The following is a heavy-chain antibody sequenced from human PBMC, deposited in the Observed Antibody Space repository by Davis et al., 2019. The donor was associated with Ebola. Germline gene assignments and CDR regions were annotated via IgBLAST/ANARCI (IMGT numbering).Heavy chain of an antibody. V-gene: IGHV1-69*10. CDR3: TTIRGHGDPKDYYFDD. Sequence: SVKVSCKVSGGTFSNYVFNWVRQAPGQGLEWMGGNVPILGITNYAQKFQGRVTINADESTSTAYMELSSLRSEDTAVYYCTTIRGHGDPKDYYFDDWGQGTLVTVSS. CDR1: GGTFSNYV. J-gene: IGHJ4*02. CDR2: NVPILGIT. D-gene: IGHD4-17*01.